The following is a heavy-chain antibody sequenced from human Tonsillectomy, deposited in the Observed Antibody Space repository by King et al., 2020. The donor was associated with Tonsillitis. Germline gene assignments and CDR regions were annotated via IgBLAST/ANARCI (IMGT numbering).Heavy chain of an antibody. CDR2: ISGSGGGT. Sequence: VQLVESGGGLVQPGGSLRLSCAASGFTFSSYAMSWVRQAPGKGLDWVSAISGSGGGTYYADSVKGRFTISRDNSKNTLYLQMNSLRAEDTAVYYCAKVLSIAVAGKLDYWGQGTLVTVSS. D-gene: IGHD6-19*01. V-gene: IGHV3-23*04. CDR1: GFTFSSYA. J-gene: IGHJ4*02. CDR3: AKVLSIAVAGKLDY.